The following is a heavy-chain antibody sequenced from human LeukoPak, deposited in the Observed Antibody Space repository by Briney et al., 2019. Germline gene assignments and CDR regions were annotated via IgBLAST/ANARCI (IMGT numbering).Heavy chain of an antibody. CDR3: AKDSDYSGYYMDV. CDR1: GFTFSSYG. CDR2: IWYDGSNK. V-gene: IGHV3-33*06. D-gene: IGHD5-12*01. Sequence: GRSLRLSCAASGFTFSSYGMHWVRQAPGKGLEWVAVIWYDGSNKYYADSVKGRFTISRDNSKNTLYLLMNSLRAEDTAVYYCAKDSDYSGYYMDVWGKGTTVTVSS. J-gene: IGHJ6*03.